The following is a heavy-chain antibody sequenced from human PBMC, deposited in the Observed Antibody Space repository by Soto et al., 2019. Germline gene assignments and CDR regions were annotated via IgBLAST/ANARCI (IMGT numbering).Heavy chain of an antibody. Sequence: ASVKVSCKVSGYTLTELSMHWVRQAPGKGLEWMGGFDPEDGETIYAQKFQGRVTMTEDTSTDTAYMELSSLRSEDTAVYYCATPHYDYVWGSYRYYAFDIWGQGTMVT. J-gene: IGHJ3*02. V-gene: IGHV1-24*01. D-gene: IGHD3-16*02. CDR3: ATPHYDYVWGSYRYYAFDI. CDR2: FDPEDGET. CDR1: GYTLTELS.